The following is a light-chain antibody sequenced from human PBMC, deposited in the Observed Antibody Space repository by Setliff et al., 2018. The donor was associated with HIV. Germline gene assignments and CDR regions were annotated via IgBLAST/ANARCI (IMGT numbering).Light chain of an antibody. CDR3: QVWDSSSDHPYV. CDR1: NIGSKS. V-gene: IGLV3-21*04. CDR2: YDS. J-gene: IGLJ1*01. Sequence: YELTQPPSVSVAPGKTARITCGGNNIGSKSVHWYQQKPGQAPVLVISYDSDRPSGIPERFSGSNSGNTATLTISRVEAGDEADYYCQVWDSSSDHPYVFGTGTKV.